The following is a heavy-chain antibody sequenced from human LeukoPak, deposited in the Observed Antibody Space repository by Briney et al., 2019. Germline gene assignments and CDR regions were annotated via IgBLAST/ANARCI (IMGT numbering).Heavy chain of an antibody. CDR2: ISYDGSNK. V-gene: IGHV3-30*18. Sequence: GGSLRLSCAASGLTFSSYGMHWVRQAPGKGLEWVAVISYDGSNKYYAGSVRGRFTISRDNSKNTLYLQMNSLRTEDTAIYYCTKYRSGNFDYYPDLDSWGQGILVTVSS. J-gene: IGHJ4*02. CDR3: TKYRSGNFDYYPDLDS. D-gene: IGHD3-9*01. CDR1: GLTFSSYG.